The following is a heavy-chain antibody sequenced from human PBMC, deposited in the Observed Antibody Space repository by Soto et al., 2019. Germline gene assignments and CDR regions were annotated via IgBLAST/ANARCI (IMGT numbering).Heavy chain of an antibody. CDR2: IWYDGSNK. CDR1: GFTFSSYG. V-gene: IGHV3-33*01. D-gene: IGHD2-15*01. J-gene: IGHJ4*02. CDR3: ARDPLDCSGGSCYSYFDY. Sequence: QVQLVESGGGVVQPGRSLRLSCAASGFTFSSYGMHWVRQAPGKGLEWVAVIWYDGSNKYYADSVKGRFTISRDNSKNTLYLQMNSLRAEDTAVYYCARDPLDCSGGSCYSYFDYWGQGTLVTVSS.